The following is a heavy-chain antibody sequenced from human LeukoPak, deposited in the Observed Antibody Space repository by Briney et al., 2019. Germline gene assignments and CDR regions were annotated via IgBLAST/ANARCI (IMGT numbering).Heavy chain of an antibody. CDR1: GFTFSSYS. CDR3: AKDRGTYSPYYFDS. V-gene: IGHV3-21*04. J-gene: IGHJ4*02. Sequence: PGGSLRLSCAASGFTFSSYSMNWVRQAPGKGLEWVSSISSSSSYIYYADSVKGRFTISRDNSKNTLYLQMNSLRAEDTALYYCAKDRGTYSPYYFDSWGQGTLVTVSS. CDR2: ISSSSSYI. D-gene: IGHD1-26*01.